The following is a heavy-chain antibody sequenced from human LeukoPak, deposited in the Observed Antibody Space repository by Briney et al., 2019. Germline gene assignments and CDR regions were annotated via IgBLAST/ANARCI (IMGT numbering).Heavy chain of an antibody. V-gene: IGHV4-4*07. CDR3: ARTVNIFYDSSGYFDY. CDR1: SGGSISEHH. D-gene: IGHD3-22*01. CDR2: IDTSGVI. Sequence: SETLSLTCTFSSGGSISEHHWSWVRQPAGKGLEWIGRIDTSGVIDYNPSLRGRVTMSVDTSKNQLSLKMRSVTAADTAVYYCARTVNIFYDSSGYFDYWGQGTLVTVSS. J-gene: IGHJ4*02.